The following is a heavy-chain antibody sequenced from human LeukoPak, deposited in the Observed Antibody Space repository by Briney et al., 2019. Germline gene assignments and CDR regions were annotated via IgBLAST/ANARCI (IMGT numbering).Heavy chain of an antibody. Sequence: GGSLRLSCAASGFTFSSYWMSWVRQAPGKGLEWVANIKQDGSEKYYVDSVKGRFTISRDNAKNSLYLQMNSLRAEDTAVYYCARDEGGYYYEWSAFDIWGQGTWSRLF. CDR3: ARDEGGYYYEWSAFDI. CDR1: GFTFSSYW. J-gene: IGHJ3*02. D-gene: IGHD3-22*01. CDR2: IKQDGSEK. V-gene: IGHV3-7*03.